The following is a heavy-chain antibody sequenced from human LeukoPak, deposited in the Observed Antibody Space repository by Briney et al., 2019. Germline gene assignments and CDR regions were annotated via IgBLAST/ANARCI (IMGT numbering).Heavy chain of an antibody. V-gene: IGHV3-73*01. Sequence: GRSLRLSCAASGFTFSGSTMHWVRQASGKGLEWLGRIRSKANSYATAYGASVKRSLTISRDASKNTAYLQMNSLKTEDTAVYYCTRHYVGGYGDPTWYFDLWGRGALVTVSS. CDR2: IRSKANSYAT. D-gene: IGHD4-17*01. CDR1: GFTFSGST. CDR3: TRHYVGGYGDPTWYFDL. J-gene: IGHJ2*01.